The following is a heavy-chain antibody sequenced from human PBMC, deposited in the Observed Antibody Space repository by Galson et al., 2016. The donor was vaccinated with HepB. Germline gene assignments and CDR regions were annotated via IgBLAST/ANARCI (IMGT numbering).Heavy chain of an antibody. CDR2: IIPVSGTP. D-gene: IGHD3/OR15-3a*01. Sequence: SVKVSCKASGETFSNFRIDWVRQAPGHGLEWMGGIIPVSGTPNYAEKFQVRVTITADESSSTVYMEMRSLASEDTAVYYCARGGPLNQALFFPEPFRTWGQGTLVTVSS. J-gene: IGHJ4*02. CDR1: GETFSNFR. V-gene: IGHV1-69*13. CDR3: ARGGPLNQALFFPEPFRT.